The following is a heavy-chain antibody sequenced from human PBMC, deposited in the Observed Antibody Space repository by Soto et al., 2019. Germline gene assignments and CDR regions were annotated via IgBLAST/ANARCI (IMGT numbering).Heavy chain of an antibody. CDR1: RFIFTRYA. CDR3: AKHHQPEGSRFFSRPVSTPDGMNV. D-gene: IGHD2-2*01. J-gene: IGHJ6*02. Sequence: GGSLRLSCATSRFIFTRYAMNWVRQAPGKGLEWVSSISGTGGNTYYADSVKGRFTISRDNSKNTLYLQMKTLRVDDTAVYYCAKHHQPEGSRFFSRPVSTPDGMNVWGQGTTVTVSS. V-gene: IGHV3-23*01. CDR2: ISGTGGNT.